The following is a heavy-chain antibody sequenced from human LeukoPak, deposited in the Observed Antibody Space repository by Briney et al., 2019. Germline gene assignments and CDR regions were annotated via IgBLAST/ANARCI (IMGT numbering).Heavy chain of an antibody. CDR3: ATGSGISYDYYYYMDV. V-gene: IGHV4-4*07. CDR1: GGSISSYY. J-gene: IGHJ6*03. Sequence: SETLSLTCTVSGGSISSYYWSWIRQPAGKGLEWIGRIYTSGSTNYNPSLKSRVTISVDTSKNQFSLKLNSVTAADTAVYYCATGSGISYDYYYYMDVWGKGTTVTISS. CDR2: IYTSGST. D-gene: IGHD3-10*01.